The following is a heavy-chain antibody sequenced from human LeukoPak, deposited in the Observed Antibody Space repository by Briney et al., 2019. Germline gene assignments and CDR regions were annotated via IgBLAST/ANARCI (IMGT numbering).Heavy chain of an antibody. CDR2: ISTSGSTI. Sequence: PGGSLRLSCAVSGFTFSTYEMDWVRQAPGKGLEWVSYISTSGSTIYYADSVKGRFTISRDNAKNSLYLQMNSRRVESRAVYGCAKEEWLRRDYYGMDVWGQGTTVTVSS. CDR3: AKEEWLRRDYYGMDV. CDR1: GFTFSTYE. D-gene: IGHD5-12*01. J-gene: IGHJ6*01. V-gene: IGHV3-48*03.